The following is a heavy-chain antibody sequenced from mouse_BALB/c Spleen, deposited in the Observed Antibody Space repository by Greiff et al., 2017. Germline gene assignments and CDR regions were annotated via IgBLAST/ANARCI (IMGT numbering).Heavy chain of an antibody. Sequence: DVKLVESGGGLVKPGGSLKLSCAASGFTFSSYAMSWVRQTPEKRLEWVASISSGGSTYYPDSVKGRFTISRDNARNILYLQMSSLRSEDTAMYYCAREDYGSSYDYAMDYWGQGTSVTVSS. CDR3: AREDYGSSYDYAMDY. CDR2: ISSGGST. CDR1: GFTFSSYA. D-gene: IGHD1-1*01. V-gene: IGHV5-6-5*01. J-gene: IGHJ4*01.